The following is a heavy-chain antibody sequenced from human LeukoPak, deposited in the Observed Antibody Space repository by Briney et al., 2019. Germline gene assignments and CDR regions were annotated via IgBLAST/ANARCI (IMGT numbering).Heavy chain of an antibody. J-gene: IGHJ4*02. Sequence: GGSLRLSCAASGFTFSSYAMSWVRQAPGKGLEWVSAISGSGGSTYYADSVKGRFTISRDNSKNTLYLQMNSLRAEDTAVYYCAKDGSKYYDFWSGYSPLVAPFDYWGQGTLVTVSA. D-gene: IGHD3-3*01. CDR2: ISGSGGST. CDR3: AKDGSKYYDFWSGYSPLVAPFDY. CDR1: GFTFSSYA. V-gene: IGHV3-23*01.